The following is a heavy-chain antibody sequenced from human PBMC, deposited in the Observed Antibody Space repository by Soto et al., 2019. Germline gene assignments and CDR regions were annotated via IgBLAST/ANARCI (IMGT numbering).Heavy chain of an antibody. CDR2: IYYSGST. Sequence: PSETLSLTCTVSGGSISSYYWSWIRQPPGKGLEWIGYIYYSGSTNYNPSLKSRVTISVDTSKNQFSLKLSSVTAADTAVYYCARAPGVRDGYNYWGQGTLVTVSS. CDR3: ARAPGVRDGYNY. D-gene: IGHD5-12*01. V-gene: IGHV4-59*01. J-gene: IGHJ4*02. CDR1: GGSISSYY.